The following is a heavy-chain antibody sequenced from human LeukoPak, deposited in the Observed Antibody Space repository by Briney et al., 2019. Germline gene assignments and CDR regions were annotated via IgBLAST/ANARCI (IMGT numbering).Heavy chain of an antibody. CDR1: GFIFTGYF. CDR2: INVVNGAI. J-gene: IGHJ6*02. CDR3: VRDGNRGYDMDV. V-gene: IGHV3-48*01. Sequence: GGSLRLSCAASGFIFTGYFMSWVRQAPGKGLEWVSYINVVNGAIYYADSVKGRFTISGDIATNSVYLQMNSLRAEDTALYYCVRDGNRGYDMDVWGQGTAVTVSS. D-gene: IGHD3-10*01.